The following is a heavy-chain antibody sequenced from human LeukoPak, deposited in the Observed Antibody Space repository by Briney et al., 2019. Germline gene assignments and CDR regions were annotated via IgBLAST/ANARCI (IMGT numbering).Heavy chain of an antibody. CDR2: MYFSGST. Sequence: PSETLSLTCTVSGGSISSSSYYWGWIRQPPGKGLEWIGSMYFSGSTYYNPSLKSRVTISVDTSKNHFSLKLSSVTAADTAVYYCARHWCSSTSCYPYYYYYYMDVWGKGTTVTISS. CDR3: ARHWCSSTSCYPYYYYYYMDV. D-gene: IGHD2-2*01. J-gene: IGHJ6*03. V-gene: IGHV4-39*01. CDR1: GGSISSSSYY.